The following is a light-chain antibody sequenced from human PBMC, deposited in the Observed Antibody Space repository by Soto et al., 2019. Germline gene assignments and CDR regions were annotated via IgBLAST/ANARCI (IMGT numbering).Light chain of an antibody. V-gene: IGLV2-14*01. Sequence: QSALTQPASVSGSPGQSITISCTGTSSDVGGYNYVSWYQQYPGKAPKLVISEVSNRPSGVSNRFSGSKSGNTASLTVSRLQTEDEADYYCTSYTSTSTLYVFGTGTKVTVL. CDR3: TSYTSTSTLYV. J-gene: IGLJ1*01. CDR2: EVS. CDR1: SSDVGGYNY.